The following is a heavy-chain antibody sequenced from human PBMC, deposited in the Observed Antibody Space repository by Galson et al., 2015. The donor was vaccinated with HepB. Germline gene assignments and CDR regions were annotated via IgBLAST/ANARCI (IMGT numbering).Heavy chain of an antibody. CDR1: GFTFSSYA. D-gene: IGHD3/OR15-3a*01. CDR2: IGGAGLKT. V-gene: IGHV3-23*01. CDR3: GGNGLGRVT. Sequence: SLRLSCATSGFTFSSYAMSWVRQAPGKGLEWVSAIGGAGLKTYYADSVKGRFTISRDNSKNTLYLHMNNLRAEDTAIYYCGGNGLGRVTWGQGTLVTVSS. J-gene: IGHJ5*02.